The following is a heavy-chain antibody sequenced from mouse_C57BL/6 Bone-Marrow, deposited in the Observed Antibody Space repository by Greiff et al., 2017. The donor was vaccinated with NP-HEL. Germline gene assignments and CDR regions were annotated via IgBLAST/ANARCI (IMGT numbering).Heavy chain of an antibody. D-gene: IGHD2-3*01. J-gene: IGHJ4*01. V-gene: IGHV5-9*01. CDR3: ASLQYDGYYGYAMDY. CDR2: ISGGGGNT. CDR1: GFTFSSYS. Sequence: EVKLVESGGGLVKPGGSLKLSCAASGFTFSSYSMSWVRQTPEQRLEWVATISGGGGNTYYPDSVKGRFTLSIDNAKNTLYLQMSSLRSEDTALYYCASLQYDGYYGYAMDYWGQGTSVTVSS.